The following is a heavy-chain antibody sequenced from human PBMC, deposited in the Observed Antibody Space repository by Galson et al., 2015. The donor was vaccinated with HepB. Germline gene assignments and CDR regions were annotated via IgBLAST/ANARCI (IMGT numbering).Heavy chain of an antibody. CDR2: ISYNGGYT. CDR1: GFTFRGYG. D-gene: IGHD4-11*01. J-gene: IGHJ4*02. CDR3: AKGGTTAPPWGY. Sequence: TLRLSCAASGFTFRGYGMSWVRQAPGKGLEWVSAISYNGGYTYYADSVKGRFAISSDNSKNTLYLEMNSLRAEDTAVYYCAKGGTTAPPWGYWGPGTLVTVSS. V-gene: IGHV3-23*01.